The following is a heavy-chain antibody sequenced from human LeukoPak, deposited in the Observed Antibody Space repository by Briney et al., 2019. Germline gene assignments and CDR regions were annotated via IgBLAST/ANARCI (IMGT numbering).Heavy chain of an antibody. CDR2: INHSGST. V-gene: IGHV4-34*01. Sequence: PSETLSHTCAVYGGSFSGYYWSWIRQPPGKGLEWIGEINHSGSTNYNPSLKSRVTISVDTSKNQFSLKLSSVTAADTAVYYCAGNDCSGGSCYPPASWGQGTLVTVSS. CDR3: AGNDCSGGSCYPPAS. J-gene: IGHJ5*02. D-gene: IGHD2-15*01. CDR1: GGSFSGYY.